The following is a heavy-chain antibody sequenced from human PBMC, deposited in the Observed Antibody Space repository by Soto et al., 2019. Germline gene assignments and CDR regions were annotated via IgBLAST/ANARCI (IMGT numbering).Heavy chain of an antibody. V-gene: IGHV4-31*03. Sequence: QVQLQESGPGLVKPSQTLSLTCTVSGGSISSGGYYWSWIRQHPGKGLEWIGYIYYSGSTYYNPSLKNRVTISVDPSKNQSSLKLSSVTAADTAVYYCAGIYSGSPGGTLRYWGQGTLVTVSS. CDR2: IYYSGST. CDR3: AGIYSGSPGGTLRY. J-gene: IGHJ4*02. CDR1: GGSISSGGYY. D-gene: IGHD1-26*01.